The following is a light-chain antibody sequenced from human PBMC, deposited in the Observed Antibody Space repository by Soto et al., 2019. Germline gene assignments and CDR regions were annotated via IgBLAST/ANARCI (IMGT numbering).Light chain of an antibody. CDR1: SSDVGGYNY. J-gene: IGLJ1*01. V-gene: IGLV2-8*01. CDR2: EVS. Sequence: QSVLTQPPSASGSPGQSVTISCTGTSSDVGGYNYVSWYQQHPGKAPKLMIYEVSKRPSGVPDRFSGSKSGNTASLTVSGLQAEDEADYYCSSYARSRYVFGTGTKVTVL. CDR3: SSYARSRYV.